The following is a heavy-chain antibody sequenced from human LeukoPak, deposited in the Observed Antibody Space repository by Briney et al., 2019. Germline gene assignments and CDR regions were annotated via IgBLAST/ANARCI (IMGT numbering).Heavy chain of an antibody. CDR3: ARDPLTSTWSPYSFTLDV. CDR2: ISAYDGCT. CDR1: GYSFTSYA. D-gene: IGHD6-13*01. J-gene: IGHJ6*02. Sequence: GASVKVSCKASGYSFTSYAYNWVRQAPGQGLEWIGWISAYDGCTKYAQDLQGRVTMTTDTSTRTAYMELTRLTSDDTAVYYCARDPLTSTWSPYSFTLDVWGQGTTVSVSS. V-gene: IGHV1-18*01.